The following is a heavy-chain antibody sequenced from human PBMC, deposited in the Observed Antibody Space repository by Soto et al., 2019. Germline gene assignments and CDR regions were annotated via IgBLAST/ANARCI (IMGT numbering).Heavy chain of an antibody. CDR1: AGSFGSGSYY. CDR3: ARGRRYGGNSPIDY. J-gene: IGHJ4*02. Sequence: PSATLSLTCPVSAGSFGSGSYYWIWIRQPPGKGLEWIGYIYYSGSTNYNPSLKSRVTISVDTSKNQFSLKLSSVTAADTAVYYCARGRRYGGNSPIDYLGQGTLVTVSS. CDR2: IYYSGST. V-gene: IGHV4-61*01. D-gene: IGHD1-26*01.